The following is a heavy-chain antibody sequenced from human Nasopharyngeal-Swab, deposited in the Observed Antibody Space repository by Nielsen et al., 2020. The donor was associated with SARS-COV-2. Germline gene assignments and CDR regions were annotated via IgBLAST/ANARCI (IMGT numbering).Heavy chain of an antibody. CDR3: ARGFRVATIFHYYYYMDV. Sequence: ASVKVSCKASGYTFTSYDINWVRQATGQGLEWMGWINPNSGNTGYAQKFQGRVTMTRNTSISTAYMELSSLRSEDTAVYYCARGFRVATIFHYYYYMDVWGKGTTVTVSS. CDR2: INPNSGNT. V-gene: IGHV1-8*01. D-gene: IGHD5-12*01. CDR1: GYTFTSYD. J-gene: IGHJ6*03.